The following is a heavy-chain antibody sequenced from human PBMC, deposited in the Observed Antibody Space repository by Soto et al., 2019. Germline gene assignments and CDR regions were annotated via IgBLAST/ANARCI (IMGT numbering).Heavy chain of an antibody. CDR1: GYTFTSYD. D-gene: IGHD2-15*01. CDR3: ARLHCSGGSCYGVGWFDP. CDR2: VNPNSGNT. Sequence: QVQLVQSGAEVKKPGASVKVSCKASGYTFTSYDINWVRQATGQGLEWMGWVNPNSGNTGYAQKFQGRVTMTRNTSLSTAYMELSSLRSEDTAVYYCARLHCSGGSCYGVGWFDPWGQGTLVTVSS. V-gene: IGHV1-8*01. J-gene: IGHJ5*02.